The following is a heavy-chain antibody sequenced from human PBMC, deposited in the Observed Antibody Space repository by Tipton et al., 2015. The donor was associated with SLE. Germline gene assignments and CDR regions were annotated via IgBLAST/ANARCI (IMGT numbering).Heavy chain of an antibody. Sequence: GSLRLSCAASGFTFSSYSMNWVRQAPGKGLEWVSSISSSSSYIYYADSVKGRFTISRDNAKNSLYLQMNSLRAEDTAAYYCARGGYSSNWYVYWGQGTLVTVSS. V-gene: IGHV3-21*03. CDR3: ARGGYSSNWYVY. CDR2: ISSSSSYI. J-gene: IGHJ5*01. D-gene: IGHD6-13*01. CDR1: GFTFSSYS.